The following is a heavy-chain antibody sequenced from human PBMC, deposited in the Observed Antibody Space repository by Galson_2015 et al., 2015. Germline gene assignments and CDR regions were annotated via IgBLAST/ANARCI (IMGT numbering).Heavy chain of an antibody. CDR2: ISGSGGST. CDR3: AKAHYDSSGYYYRYYYGMDV. V-gene: IGHV3-23*01. D-gene: IGHD3-22*01. Sequence: SLRLSCAASGFTFSSYAMHWVRQAPGKGLEWVSAISGSGGSTYYADSVKGRFTISRDNSKNTLYLQMNSLRAEDTAVYYCAKAHYDSSGYYYRYYYGMDVWGQGTTVTVSS. J-gene: IGHJ6*02. CDR1: GFTFSSYA.